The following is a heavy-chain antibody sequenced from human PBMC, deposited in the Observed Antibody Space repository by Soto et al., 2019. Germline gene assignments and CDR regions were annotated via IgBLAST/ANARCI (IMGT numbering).Heavy chain of an antibody. V-gene: IGHV3-23*01. CDR3: AKGAIRAQYYFDS. D-gene: IGHD3-3*02. CDR2: ISSSAAVT. Sequence: VGSLRLSCAASVFTFRSFAMTCVRHSPGKGLEWLSAISSSAAVTYYADSVKGRFTISRDDSKNTLYLQMNSLRADDTAVYYCAKGAIRAQYYFDSLGQGSLDSVSS. CDR1: VFTFRSFA. J-gene: IGHJ4*02.